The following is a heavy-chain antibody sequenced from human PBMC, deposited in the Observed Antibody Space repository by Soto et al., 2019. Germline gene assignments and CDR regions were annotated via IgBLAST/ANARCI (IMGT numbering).Heavy chain of an antibody. CDR3: AKDEYWESHFYYFMDL. V-gene: IGHV3-30*15. J-gene: IGHJ6*03. CDR2: ISHDGSVT. Sequence: GGSLRLSCAASGFTFRSYAMHWVRQAPGKGLEWVAVISHDGSVTYYSESVKGRFTMSRDNSKETLSLQMSSLRSEDTAIYYCAKDEYWESHFYYFMDLWGRGTTVTVSS. D-gene: IGHD1-26*01. CDR1: GFTFRSYA.